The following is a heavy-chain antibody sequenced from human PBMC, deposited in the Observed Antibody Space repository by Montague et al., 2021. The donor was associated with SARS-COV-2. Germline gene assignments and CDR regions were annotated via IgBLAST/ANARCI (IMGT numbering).Heavy chain of an antibody. CDR3: ARLKRYFDSSGSPSAFDF. CDR2: IYYTGNT. Sequence: SETLSLTCTVSGGSITNNIDYWAWIRQPPGKGLEWIVSIYYTGNTYHNPSLKSRVTISVVTSKNHFTLKLSSVTAAETAVYYCARLKRYFDSSGSPSAFDFWGQGTKVTVSS. V-gene: IGHV4-39*02. J-gene: IGHJ3*01. D-gene: IGHD3-22*01. CDR1: GGSITNNIDY.